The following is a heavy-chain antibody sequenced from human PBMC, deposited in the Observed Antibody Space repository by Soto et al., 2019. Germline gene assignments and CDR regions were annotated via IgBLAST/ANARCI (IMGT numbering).Heavy chain of an antibody. CDR2: IYPGYSDT. Sequence: PGESLKISCKASGYSFSTYWIAWVSQRPGKGLDWMGIIYPGYSDTRYSPSFQGQVPISVDNSIDTAYLEWTTLRASDSAMYYCARHSLATQPGDYWGQGTRVTVAS. CDR1: GYSFSTYW. CDR3: ARHSLATQPGDY. D-gene: IGHD5-12*01. J-gene: IGHJ4*02. V-gene: IGHV5-51*01.